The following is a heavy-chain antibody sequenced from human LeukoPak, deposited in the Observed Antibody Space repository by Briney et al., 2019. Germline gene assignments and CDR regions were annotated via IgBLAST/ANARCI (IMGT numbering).Heavy chain of an antibody. V-gene: IGHV3-23*01. CDR1: GFTFSSYA. Sequence: PGGSLRLSCAASGFTFSSYAMSWVRQAPGKGLGWVSAISGSGSSTYYADSVKGRFTISRDNSKNTLFLQMNSLRAEDTAVYYCAKSPLDYDILTGYCDFWGQGTLVTVSS. D-gene: IGHD3-9*01. CDR2: ISGSGSST. J-gene: IGHJ4*02. CDR3: AKSPLDYDILTGYCDF.